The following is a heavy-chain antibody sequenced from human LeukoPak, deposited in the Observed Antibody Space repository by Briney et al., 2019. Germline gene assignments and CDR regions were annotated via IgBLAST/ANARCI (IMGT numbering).Heavy chain of an antibody. CDR2: ISSNGGST. J-gene: IGHJ5*02. Sequence: GGSLRLSCAASGFTFSSYAMHWVRQAPGKGLEYVSAISSNGGSTYYANSVKGRFTISRDNSKNTLYLQMVSLRAEDMAVYYYARDQYYDFWSGLNWFDPWGQGTLVTVSS. CDR1: GFTFSSYA. V-gene: IGHV3-64*01. CDR3: ARDQYYDFWSGLNWFDP. D-gene: IGHD3-3*01.